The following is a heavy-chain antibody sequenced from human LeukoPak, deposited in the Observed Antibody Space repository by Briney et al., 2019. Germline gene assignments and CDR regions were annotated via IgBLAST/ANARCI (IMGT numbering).Heavy chain of an antibody. CDR3: AKVLYSSSWIDYYYYGMDV. CDR1: GFTVSSNY. V-gene: IGHV3-23*01. J-gene: IGHJ6*02. D-gene: IGHD6-13*01. CDR2: ISGSGGST. Sequence: PGGSLRLSCAASGFTVSSNYMSWVRQAPGKGLEWVSAISGSGGSTYYADSVKGRFTISRDNSKNTLYLQMNSLRAEDTAVYYCAKVLYSSSWIDYYYYGMDVWGQGTTVTVSS.